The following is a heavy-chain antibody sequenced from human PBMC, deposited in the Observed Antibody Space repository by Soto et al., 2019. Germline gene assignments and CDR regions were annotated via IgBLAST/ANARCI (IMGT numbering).Heavy chain of an antibody. V-gene: IGHV3-53*01. D-gene: IGHD3-10*01. CDR2: MYSGGSR. CDR1: GFIVGRNY. Sequence: PGGSLRLSCAVSGFIVGRNYMSWARQAPGKGLEWVSVMYSGGSRYYAESVKGRFTISRDSPKNTLFLQMNSLGVEDTAVYYCKRERPSFASPGSYPVHWDQGTLLNAS. J-gene: IGHJ4*02. CDR3: KRERPSFASPGSYPVH.